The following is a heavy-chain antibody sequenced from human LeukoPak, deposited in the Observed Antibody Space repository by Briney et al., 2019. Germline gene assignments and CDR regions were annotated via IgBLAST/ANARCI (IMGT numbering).Heavy chain of an antibody. CDR1: GFSLSTSGVG. J-gene: IGHJ4*02. Sequence: VSGPTLVKPTQTLTLTCTFSGFSLSTSGVGVGWIRQPPGKSLEWLALIYWDDDKRYSPSLKSRLTITKDTSKNQVVLTMTNMDPVDTATYYCAHRGYSGYAYSYFDYWGQGTLVTVSS. D-gene: IGHD5-12*01. CDR3: AHRGYSGYAYSYFDY. CDR2: IYWDDDK. V-gene: IGHV2-5*02.